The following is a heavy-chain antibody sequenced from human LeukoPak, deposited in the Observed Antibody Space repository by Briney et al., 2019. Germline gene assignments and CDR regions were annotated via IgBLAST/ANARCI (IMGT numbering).Heavy chain of an antibody. CDR1: GFTFSSYW. V-gene: IGHV3-7*01. CDR3: ARSIAAAGTLYYYMDV. D-gene: IGHD6-13*01. Sequence: GGSLRLSCAASGFTFSSYWMSWVRQAPGKGLEWVANIKQDGSEKYYVDSVKGRFTISRDNSKNTLYLQMGSLRAEDMAVYYCARSIAAAGTLYYYMDVWGKGTTVTISS. J-gene: IGHJ6*03. CDR2: IKQDGSEK.